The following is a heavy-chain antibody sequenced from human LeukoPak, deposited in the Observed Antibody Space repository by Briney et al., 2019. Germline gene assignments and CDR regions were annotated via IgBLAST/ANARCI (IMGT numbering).Heavy chain of an antibody. CDR3: AKGYRKGRWLPLDY. CDR2: ISWNSGSI. J-gene: IGHJ4*02. V-gene: IGHV3-9*01. CDR1: GFTFDDYA. D-gene: IGHD5-24*01. Sequence: PGGSLRLSCAASGFTFDDYAMHWVRQAPGEGLEWVSGISWNSGSIGYADSVKGRFTISRDNAKNSLYLQMNSLRAEDTALYYCAKGYRKGRWLPLDYWGQGTLVTVSS.